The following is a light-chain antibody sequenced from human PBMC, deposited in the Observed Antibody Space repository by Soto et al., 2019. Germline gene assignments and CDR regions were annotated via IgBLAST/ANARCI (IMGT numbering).Light chain of an antibody. CDR3: SSYSGTNYHYV. Sequence: SVLTQPPSASGSFGQSVTISCTGTSSDVGGYNYVSWYQQYPGKAPQLMIYEVSERPSGVPDRFSGSKSGNTASLTVSGLQADDEADYYCSSYSGTNYHYVFGTGTKVTVL. V-gene: IGLV2-8*01. CDR1: SSDVGGYNY. CDR2: EVS. J-gene: IGLJ1*01.